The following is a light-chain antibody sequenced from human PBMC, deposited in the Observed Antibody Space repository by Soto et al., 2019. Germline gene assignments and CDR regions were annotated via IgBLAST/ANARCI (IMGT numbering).Light chain of an antibody. CDR2: EGS. V-gene: IGLV2-23*01. CDR1: SSDVGSYNL. J-gene: IGLJ3*02. Sequence: QSALTQPASVSGSPGQSITISCTGTSSDVGSYNLVSWYQQHPGKAPKLMIYEGSKRPSGVSNRFSGSKSGNTASLTISGLQAEDGADYFCCSYSGPWVFGGGTKLTVL. CDR3: CSYSGPWV.